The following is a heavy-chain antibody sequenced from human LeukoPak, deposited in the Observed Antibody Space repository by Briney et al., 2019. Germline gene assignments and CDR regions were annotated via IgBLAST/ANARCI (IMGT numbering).Heavy chain of an antibody. CDR1: GGSISSYY. Sequence: KPSETLSLTCTVSGGSISSYYWSWIQQPPGKGLEWIGYIYYSGSTNYNPSLKSRVTISVDTSKNQFSLKLSSVTAADTAVYYCARADKYGSGSYYLYWGQGTLVTVSS. D-gene: IGHD3-10*01. J-gene: IGHJ4*02. V-gene: IGHV4-59*01. CDR3: ARADKYGSGSYYLY. CDR2: IYYSGST.